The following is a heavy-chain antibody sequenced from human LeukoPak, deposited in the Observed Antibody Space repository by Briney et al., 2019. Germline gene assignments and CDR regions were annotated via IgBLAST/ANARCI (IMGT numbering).Heavy chain of an antibody. D-gene: IGHD2-15*01. CDR2: ISYDGSNK. V-gene: IGHV3-30*18. CDR1: GFTFSSYG. J-gene: IGHJ4*02. CDR3: AKSSGGSCYSWSHY. Sequence: GGSLRLSCAASGFTFSSYGMHWVRQAPGKGLEWVAVISYDGSNKYYADSVKGRFTISRDNSKNTLYLQMNSLRAEDTAVYYCAKSSGGSCYSWSHYWGQGTLVTVSS.